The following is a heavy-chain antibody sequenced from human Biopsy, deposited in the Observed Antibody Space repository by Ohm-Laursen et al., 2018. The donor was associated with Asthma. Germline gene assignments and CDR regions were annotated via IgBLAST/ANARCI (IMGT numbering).Heavy chain of an antibody. CDR2: ISKDASTQ. CDR1: GFSFSNFA. J-gene: IGHJ3*02. V-gene: IGHV3-30*01. Sequence: SLRLSCTASGFSFSNFAVHWVRQAPGKGLEWVGVISKDASTQDYADSVKGRFTMARDNSKNTLDLQMNSLREEDTAVYYCVRDGTDDAFDIWGQGTVVSVSS. D-gene: IGHD1-1*01. CDR3: VRDGTDDAFDI.